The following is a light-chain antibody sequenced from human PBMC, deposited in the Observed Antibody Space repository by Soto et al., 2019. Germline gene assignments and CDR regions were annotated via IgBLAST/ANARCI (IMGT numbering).Light chain of an antibody. CDR2: GAS. CDR3: QQYNTWPPLT. J-gene: IGKJ4*01. Sequence: EIVMTQSPATLSVSPGERATLSCRASQSVSSNLAWYQQKPGQAPRLLIYGASTRATGIPARFSGSGSGTEFPLTISSLQSEDFAVYYCQQYNTWPPLTFGGGTKGEIK. CDR1: QSVSSN. V-gene: IGKV3-15*01.